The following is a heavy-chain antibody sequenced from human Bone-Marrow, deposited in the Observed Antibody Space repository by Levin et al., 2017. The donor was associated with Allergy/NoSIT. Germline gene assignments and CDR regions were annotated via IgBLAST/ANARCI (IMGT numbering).Heavy chain of an antibody. D-gene: IGHD3-10*01. V-gene: IGHV4-4*02. CDR3: ARASGDYHGSGSFYNWFDP. CDR2: IHHSGST. CDR1: GGTISINNW. Sequence: SETLSLTCAVSGGTISINNWWNWVRQSPGKGLEWIGEIHHSGSTNYSPSLKSRITISVDKSKNQFSLNLNSVTAADTAVYYCARASGDYHGSGSFYNWFDPWGQGILVTVSS. J-gene: IGHJ5*02.